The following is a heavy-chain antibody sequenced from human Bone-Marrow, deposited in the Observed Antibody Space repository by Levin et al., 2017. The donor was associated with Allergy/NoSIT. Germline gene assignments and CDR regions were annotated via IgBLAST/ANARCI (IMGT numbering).Heavy chain of an antibody. J-gene: IGHJ4*02. CDR2: VSHTGSP. Sequence: PSQTLSLTCTVSGGSLSSNSYFWGWIRQAPGQGLGWIGTVSHTGSPYYNPSLKSRVTVSVDTSKNQFSLRLTSVTAADTAVYFCARDVPHYYDNSGGGFDYWGQGTLVTVSS. CDR1: GGSLSSNSYF. V-gene: IGHV4-39*07. CDR3: ARDVPHYYDNSGGGFDY. D-gene: IGHD3-22*01.